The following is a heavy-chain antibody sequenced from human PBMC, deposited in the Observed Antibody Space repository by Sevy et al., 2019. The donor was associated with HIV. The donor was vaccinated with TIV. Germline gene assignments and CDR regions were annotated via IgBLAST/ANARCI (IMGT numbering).Heavy chain of an antibody. CDR3: GKVSIFGVGGFYDY. D-gene: IGHD3-3*01. V-gene: IGHV3-23*01. CDR2: ISGSGTST. J-gene: IGHJ4*02. Sequence: GGSLRLSCTASGFSFNSFDMNWVRQAPGKGLEWVSGISGSGTSTYYTDSVKGRFTISRDNSKNTVYLQMNNLRAEDTAVYYCGKVSIFGVGGFYDYWGQGTLVTVSS. CDR1: GFSFNSFD.